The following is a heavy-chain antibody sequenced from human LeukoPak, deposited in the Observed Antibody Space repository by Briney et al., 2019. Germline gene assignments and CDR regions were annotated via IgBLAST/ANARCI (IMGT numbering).Heavy chain of an antibody. CDR1: GFTFSSYS. CDR3: ARAPSEIGGYYPEYFRH. D-gene: IGHD3-22*01. V-gene: IGHV3-74*01. Sequence: GGSLRLSCAASGFTFSSYSMNWVRQAPGKGLVWVSRIKSDGRTNYADSVKGRFTISRDNAKNTVSLQMNSLRAEDTGVYYCARAPSEIGGYYPEYFRHWGQGTLVTVSS. J-gene: IGHJ1*01. CDR2: IKSDGRT.